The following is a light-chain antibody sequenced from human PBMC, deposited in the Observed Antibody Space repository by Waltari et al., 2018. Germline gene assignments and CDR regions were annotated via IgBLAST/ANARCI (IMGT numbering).Light chain of an antibody. CDR1: QTVLYNSNDKNY. CDR2: WAF. J-gene: IGKJ1*01. V-gene: IGKV4-1*01. CDR3: QQYYRGRT. Sequence: DIVMTQSPDSLAVSLGERATINCKSSQTVLYNSNDKNYLAWYQQKPGQPPKLLIYWAFTGESGVPGRFSGRGSGRDFTLTISSLQAEDVAVYYGQQYYRGRTCGQGTKVEIK.